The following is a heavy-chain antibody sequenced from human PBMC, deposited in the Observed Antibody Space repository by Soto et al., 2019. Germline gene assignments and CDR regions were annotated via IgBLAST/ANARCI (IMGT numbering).Heavy chain of an antibody. J-gene: IGHJ5*02. CDR1: GGSISSGGYY. CDR3: ARVNSSWDDWFDP. CDR2: IYYSGST. D-gene: IGHD6-13*01. Sequence: SETLSLTCTVSGGSISSGGYYWSWIRQHPGKGLEWIGYIYYSGSTYYNPSLKSRVTISVDTSKNQFSLKLSSVTAADTAVYYCARVNSSWDDWFDPWGQGTLVTVSS. V-gene: IGHV4-31*03.